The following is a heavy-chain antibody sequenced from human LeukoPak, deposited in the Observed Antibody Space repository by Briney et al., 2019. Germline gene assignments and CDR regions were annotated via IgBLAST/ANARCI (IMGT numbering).Heavy chain of an antibody. CDR1: GYSFTSYW. CDR3: ARHGSPYYYGSGSYPLYFDY. Sequence: GESLKISCKGSGYSFTSYWIGWVRQMPRKCLEWMGNIYPGDSVTRYSPSFQGQVTISADKSISTAYLQWSSLKASDTAMYYCARHGSPYYYGSGSYPLYFDYWGQGTLVTVSS. V-gene: IGHV5-51*01. J-gene: IGHJ4*02. D-gene: IGHD3-10*01. CDR2: IYPGDSVT.